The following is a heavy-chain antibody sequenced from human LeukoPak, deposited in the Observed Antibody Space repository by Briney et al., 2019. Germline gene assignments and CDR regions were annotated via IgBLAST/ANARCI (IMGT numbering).Heavy chain of an antibody. CDR3: ARDLLGMRDAFDI. D-gene: IGHD7-27*01. V-gene: IGHV3-30-3*01. CDR1: GFTFSSYA. J-gene: IGHJ3*02. CDR2: ISYDGSNK. Sequence: GGSLRLSCAASGFTFSSYAMHWVRQAPGKGLEWVAVISYDGSNKYYADSVKGRFTISRDNSKNTLYLQMNSLRAEDTAVYYCARDLLGMRDAFDIWGQGTMVTVSS.